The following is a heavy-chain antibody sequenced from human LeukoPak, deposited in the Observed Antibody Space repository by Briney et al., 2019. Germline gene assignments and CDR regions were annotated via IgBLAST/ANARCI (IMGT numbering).Heavy chain of an antibody. Sequence: SSETLSLTCTVSGGSISSGDYYWSWIRQPPVKGLEWIGYIYYSGTTYYNPSLKSRVTISVDTSKNQFSLKLSSVTAADTAVYYCARDLEAAAAPDYWGQGTLVTVSS. CDR1: GGSISSGDYY. V-gene: IGHV4-30-4*08. CDR2: IYYSGTT. D-gene: IGHD6-13*01. J-gene: IGHJ4*02. CDR3: ARDLEAAAAPDY.